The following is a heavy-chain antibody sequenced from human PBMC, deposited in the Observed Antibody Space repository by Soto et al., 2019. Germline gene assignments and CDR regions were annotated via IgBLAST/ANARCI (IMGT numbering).Heavy chain of an antibody. J-gene: IGHJ4*02. CDR2: IHYSGATP. CDR1: GYTFTNYY. D-gene: IGHD3-16*01. Sequence: ASVKVSCKASGYTFTNYYMHWVRQAPGQGLEWMGVIHYSGATPTYAQKFQGRVTMARDTSTSTVYVELSSLTSEDTAVYYCARGGQDLATIGSFGYWGQGTLVTVSS. CDR3: ARGGQDLATIGSFGY. V-gene: IGHV1-46*01.